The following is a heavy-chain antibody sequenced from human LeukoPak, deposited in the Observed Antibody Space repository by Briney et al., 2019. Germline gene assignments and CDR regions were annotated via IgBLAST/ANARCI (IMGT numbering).Heavy chain of an antibody. V-gene: IGHV3-9*03. CDR3: AKAHDYGDYAGFDY. D-gene: IGHD4-17*01. Sequence: GRSLRLSCAASGFTFDDYAMHWVRQAPGKGLEWVSGISWNSGSIGYADSVKGRFTISRDNAKNSLYLQMNSLRGEDMALYYCAKAHDYGDYAGFDYWGQGTLVSVSS. CDR1: GFTFDDYA. CDR2: ISWNSGSI. J-gene: IGHJ4*02.